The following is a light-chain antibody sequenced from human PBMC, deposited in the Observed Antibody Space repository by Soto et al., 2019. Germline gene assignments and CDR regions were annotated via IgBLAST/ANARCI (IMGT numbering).Light chain of an antibody. J-gene: IGKJ4*01. Sequence: EIVLTQSPGTLSLSPGERATLSCRASQSVSSSYLAWYQHKPGQAPRLLIYGASSRATGIPDRFSGSGSGTDFTLIISRLEPEDFAVYYCQQYGNWPRATFGGGTKVDIK. V-gene: IGKV3-20*01. CDR1: QSVSSSY. CDR2: GAS. CDR3: QQYGNWPRAT.